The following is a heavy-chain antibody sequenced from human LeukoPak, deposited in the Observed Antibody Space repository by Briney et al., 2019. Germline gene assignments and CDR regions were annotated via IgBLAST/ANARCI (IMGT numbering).Heavy chain of an antibody. D-gene: IGHD1-26*01. CDR2: IDPDSGGT. CDR3: ARDRDLVGATQETAFDY. Sequence: ASVKVSCKASGYTFTDYYIHWVRQAPGQGLEWMGWIDPDSGGTNLAQKFQGRVTMTTDTSITTAYMELSSLRSEDTAVYYCARDRDLVGATQETAFDYWGQGTLVTVSS. CDR1: GYTFTDYY. V-gene: IGHV1-2*02. J-gene: IGHJ4*02.